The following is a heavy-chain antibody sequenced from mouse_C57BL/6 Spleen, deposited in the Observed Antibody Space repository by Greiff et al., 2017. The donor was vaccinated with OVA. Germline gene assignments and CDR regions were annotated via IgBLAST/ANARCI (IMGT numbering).Heavy chain of an antibody. CDR2: ISYDGSN. Sequence: DVKLQESGPGLVKPSQSLSLTCSVTGYSITSGYYWNWIRQFPGNKLEWMGYISYDGSNNYNPSLKNRISITRDTSKNQFFLKLNSVTTEDTATYYCARAPNWVYYFDYWGQGTTLTVSS. CDR1: GYSITSGYY. D-gene: IGHD4-1*01. J-gene: IGHJ2*01. V-gene: IGHV3-6*01. CDR3: ARAPNWVYYFDY.